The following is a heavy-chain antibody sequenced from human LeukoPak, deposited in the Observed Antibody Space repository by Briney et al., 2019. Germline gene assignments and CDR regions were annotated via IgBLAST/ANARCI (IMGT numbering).Heavy chain of an antibody. Sequence: GGSLRLSCAASGFTFSSYSMNWVRQAPGKGLEWVSSISSSSSYIYYTDSVKGRFTISRDNAKNSLYLQMNSLRAEDTAVYYCAGEYGPGAFDIWGQGTMVTVSS. CDR1: GFTFSSYS. D-gene: IGHD3-10*01. CDR3: AGEYGPGAFDI. J-gene: IGHJ3*02. V-gene: IGHV3-21*01. CDR2: ISSSSSYI.